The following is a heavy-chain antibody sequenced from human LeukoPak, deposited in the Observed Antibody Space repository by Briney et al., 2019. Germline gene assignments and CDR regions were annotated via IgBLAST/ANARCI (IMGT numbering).Heavy chain of an antibody. CDR1: GFTFSSYW. CDR3: ARAVAGTNALDI. CDR2: TNGDGSTT. J-gene: IGHJ3*02. V-gene: IGHV3-74*01. Sequence: PGGSLRLSCAASGFTFSSYWMHWVRQAPGKGLVWVSRTNGDGSTTTYAGSVKGRFTISRDNAKNTLYLQMNSLRAEDTAVYYCARAVAGTNALDIWGQGTLVTVSS. D-gene: IGHD6-19*01.